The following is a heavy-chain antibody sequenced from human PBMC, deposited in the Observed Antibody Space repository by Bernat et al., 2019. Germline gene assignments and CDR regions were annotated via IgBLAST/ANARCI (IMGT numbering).Heavy chain of an antibody. V-gene: IGHV3-49*04. Sequence: EVQLVESGGGLVQPGRSLRLSCTASGFTFGDYAMSWVRQAPGKGLEWVSFIRSKAYGGTTEYAASVKGRFTISRDDSKSIAYLQMNSLETEDTAVYYCTREKWGYNYYYMDVWGKGTTVTVSS. CDR3: TREKWGYNYYYMDV. CDR1: GFTFGDYA. CDR2: IRSKAYGGTT. D-gene: IGHD1-26*01. J-gene: IGHJ6*03.